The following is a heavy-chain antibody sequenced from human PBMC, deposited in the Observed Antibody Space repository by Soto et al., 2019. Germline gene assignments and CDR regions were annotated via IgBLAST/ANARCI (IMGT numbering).Heavy chain of an antibody. CDR2: IYYSGST. V-gene: IGHV4-31*03. CDR1: GGSISSGGYY. J-gene: IGHJ6*03. CDR3: ARCDTGTNYYSYYMDV. D-gene: IGHD1-1*01. Sequence: SETLSLTCTVSGGSISSGGYYWSWIRQHPGKGLEWIGYIYYSGSTYYNPSLKSRVTISVDTSKNQFSLKLSSVTAADTAVYYCARCDTGTNYYSYYMDVWGKGIMVTVSS.